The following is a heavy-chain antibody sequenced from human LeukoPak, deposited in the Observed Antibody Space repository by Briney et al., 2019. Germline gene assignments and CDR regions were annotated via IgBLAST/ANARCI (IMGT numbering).Heavy chain of an antibody. CDR2: MNPNSGNT. CDR3: ARLPPDSYGMDV. CDR1: GYTFTSYD. Sequence: ASVKVSCKASGYTFTSYDINWVRQATGQGLEWMGWMNPNSGNTGYAQKFQGRVTMTRNTSISTAYMELSSLRSEDTAVYYCARLPPDSYGMDVWGQGTTVTVSS. J-gene: IGHJ6*02. V-gene: IGHV1-8*01.